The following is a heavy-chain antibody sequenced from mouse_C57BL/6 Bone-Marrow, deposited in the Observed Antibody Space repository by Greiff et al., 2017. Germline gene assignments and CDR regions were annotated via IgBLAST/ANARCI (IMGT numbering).Heavy chain of an antibody. CDR2: IYPRDGST. D-gene: IGHD2-4*01. CDR3: AKLYYDYDEGFDY. J-gene: IGHJ2*01. V-gene: IGHV1-85*01. Sequence: QVQLQQSGPELVKPGASVKLSCKASGYTFTSYDINWVKQRPGQGLEWIGWIYPRDGSTKYNEKFKGKATLTVDTSSSTAYMELHSLTSEDSAVYYCAKLYYDYDEGFDYWGQGTTLTVSS. CDR1: GYTFTSYD.